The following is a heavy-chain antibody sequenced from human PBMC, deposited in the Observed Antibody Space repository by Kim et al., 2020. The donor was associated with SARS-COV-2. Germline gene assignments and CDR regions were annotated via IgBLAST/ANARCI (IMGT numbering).Heavy chain of an antibody. CDR3: ARVGGPTKPHYGLDV. D-gene: IGHD3-10*01. Sequence: WGSLRLSCAASGFTFSGHYMDWVRQAPGKGLEWVGRVRNKANGGTTEYAASVKGRITISRDDSKNSLYLQMSGLRADDMSVYYCARVGGPTKPHYGLDVWGQGTTVTVSS. J-gene: IGHJ6*01. CDR2: VRNKANGGTT. CDR1: GFTFSGHY. V-gene: IGHV3-72*01.